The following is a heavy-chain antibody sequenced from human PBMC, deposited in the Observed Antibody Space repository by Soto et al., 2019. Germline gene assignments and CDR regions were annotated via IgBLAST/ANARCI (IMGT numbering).Heavy chain of an antibody. V-gene: IGHV3-53*01. Sequence: PGGSLRLSCAASGFTVSSNYMSWVRQAPGKGLEWVSVIYSGGSTYYADSVKGRFTISRDNSKNTLYLQMNSLRAEDTAVYYCARDFPFSEYRFSGSYYYNYWGQGTLVTVSS. CDR2: IYSGGST. CDR3: ARDFPFSEYRFSGSYYYNY. D-gene: IGHD1-26*01. J-gene: IGHJ4*02. CDR1: GFTVSSNY.